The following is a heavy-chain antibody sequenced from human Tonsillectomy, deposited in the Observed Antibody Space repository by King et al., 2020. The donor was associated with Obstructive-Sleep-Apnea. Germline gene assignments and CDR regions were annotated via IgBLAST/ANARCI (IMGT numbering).Heavy chain of an antibody. V-gene: IGHV3-49*03. CDR2: IRSKAYGGTK. CDR1: GFTFGDYA. CDR3: TRALYYYDSSGYYYSFGY. J-gene: IGHJ4*02. Sequence: VQLVESGGGLVQPGRSLRLSCTASGFTFGDYAMSWFRQAPGKGLEWVGFIRSKAYGGTKEYAASVKGRFTISRDDSKSIAYLQMNSLKTEDTAVYYCTRALYYYDSSGYYYSFGYWGQGTLVTVSS. D-gene: IGHD3-22*01.